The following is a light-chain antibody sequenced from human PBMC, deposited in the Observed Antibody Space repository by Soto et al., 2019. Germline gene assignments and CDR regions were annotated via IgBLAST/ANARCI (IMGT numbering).Light chain of an antibody. CDR3: QQYNNWLGT. V-gene: IGKV3-15*01. CDR1: QSFSSN. J-gene: IGKJ1*01. CDR2: GAS. Sequence: EVVMTQSPATLSVSPGERATLSCRASQSFSSNLAWYQQKPGQAPRLLIYGASTRATGIPARFSGSGSGTEFTLTISRLQSEDFAVYYCQQYNNWLGTFGQGTKVEIK.